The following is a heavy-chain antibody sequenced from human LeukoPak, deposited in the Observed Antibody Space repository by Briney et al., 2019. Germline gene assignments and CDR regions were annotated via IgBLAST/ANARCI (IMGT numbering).Heavy chain of an antibody. J-gene: IGHJ4*02. CDR2: INPSGGST. Sequence: GASVNVSCKASGYTFTNYYIHWVRQAPGQGLEWMGIINPSGGSTSFTQKFQGRATMTTDTSTSTVYMELTSLRSEDTAVYYCARGTTNFDSWGQGTLVTVSS. CDR3: ARGTTNFDS. D-gene: IGHD2/OR15-2a*01. CDR1: GYTFTNYY. V-gene: IGHV1-46*01.